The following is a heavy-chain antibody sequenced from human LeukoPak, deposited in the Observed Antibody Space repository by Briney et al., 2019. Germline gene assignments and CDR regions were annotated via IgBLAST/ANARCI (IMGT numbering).Heavy chain of an antibody. CDR2: IGTAGDT. D-gene: IGHD5-12*01. CDR3: ARRGFPGGMDV. J-gene: IGHJ6*02. Sequence: GGSLRLSCAASGFIVNSYVMSWVRQATGKGLEWVSAIGTAGDTYYPGSVKGRFTISRENAKNSLYLQMNSLRAGDTAVYYCARRGFPGGMDVWGQGTTVTVSS. V-gene: IGHV3-13*01. CDR1: GFIVNSYV.